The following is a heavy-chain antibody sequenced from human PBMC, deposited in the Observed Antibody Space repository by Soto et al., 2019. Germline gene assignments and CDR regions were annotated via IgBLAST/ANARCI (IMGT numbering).Heavy chain of an antibody. CDR2: IYYSGST. D-gene: IGHD5-12*01. CDR1: GGSVSSGAYY. CDR3: ARARLRAVYAFDI. Sequence: SETLSLTCTVSGGSVSSGAYYWTWIRQRPGKGLERIGYIYYSGSTYYSPSLKSRLSISLDTSKNQFSLRLSSVTAADTAMYYCARARLRAVYAFDIWGQGTMVTVSS. J-gene: IGHJ3*02. V-gene: IGHV4-31*03.